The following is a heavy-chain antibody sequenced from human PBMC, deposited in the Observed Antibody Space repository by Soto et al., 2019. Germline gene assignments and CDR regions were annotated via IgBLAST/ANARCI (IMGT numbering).Heavy chain of an antibody. D-gene: IGHD3-10*01. Sequence: QITLKESGPTRVKPTQTLTLTCTFSGFSLSTSGVGVGWIRQPPGKALERLALIYWDDDKRYSPSLKSRLTITKDTSKNQVVLTLTNVDPLDTATYYCAHRAGLYGNSNGGSFDFWGQGVLVTVSS. CDR2: IYWDDDK. CDR1: GFSLSTSGVG. CDR3: AHRAGLYGNSNGGSFDF. V-gene: IGHV2-5*02. J-gene: IGHJ4*02.